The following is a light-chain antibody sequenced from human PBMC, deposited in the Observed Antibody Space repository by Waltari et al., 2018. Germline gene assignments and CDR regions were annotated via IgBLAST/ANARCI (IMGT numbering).Light chain of an antibody. CDR1: SPHTGTNY. Sequence: QSVLTQPPSASGTPGQSVTIPCSGSSPHTGTNYLCWYQHPPETAPNLPLHRNNQRPSGVPDRCSGSKSGTSASLAISGLRSEDEADYYCAAWDDSLSGWVFGGGTKLTVL. CDR3: AAWDDSLSGWV. CDR2: RNN. J-gene: IGLJ2*01. V-gene: IGLV1-47*01.